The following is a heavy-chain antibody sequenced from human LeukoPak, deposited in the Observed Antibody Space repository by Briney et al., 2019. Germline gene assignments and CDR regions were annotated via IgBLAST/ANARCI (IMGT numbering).Heavy chain of an antibody. J-gene: IGHJ5*02. CDR2: IYSGGST. V-gene: IGHV3-66*01. CDR3: AKKGENYYDRSGYYLKYNWFDP. Sequence: GGSLRLSCAASGFTVSSNYMSWVRQAPGKGLEWVSVIYSGGSTYYADSVKGRFTISRDNSKNTLYLQMNSLRAEDTAVYYCAKKGENYYDRSGYYLKYNWFDPWGQGTLVTVSS. CDR1: GFTVSSNY. D-gene: IGHD3-22*01.